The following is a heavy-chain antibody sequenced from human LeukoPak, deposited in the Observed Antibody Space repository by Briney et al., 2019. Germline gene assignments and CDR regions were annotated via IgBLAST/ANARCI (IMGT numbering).Heavy chain of an antibody. J-gene: IGHJ4*02. CDR3: ARSLLGSSSGYLDY. CDR1: GFTFSDYD. V-gene: IGHV3-11*04. Sequence: GXSLRLSCAASGFTFSDYDMSWIRQAPGKGLEWFSYISSSGRTKYYADSMKGRFTISRDNAKNSLYLQMNSLRAEDTAVYHCARSLLGSSSGYLDYWGQGTLVTVSS. CDR2: ISSSGRTK. D-gene: IGHD3-22*01.